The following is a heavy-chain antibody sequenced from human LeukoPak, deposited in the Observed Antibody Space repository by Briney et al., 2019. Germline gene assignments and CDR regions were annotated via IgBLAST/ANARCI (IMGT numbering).Heavy chain of an antibody. CDR1: GFTFTNAW. D-gene: IGHD2-8*01. J-gene: IGHJ6*02. V-gene: IGHV3-15*01. CDR3: ARGCTNGACPYYYGMDV. Sequence: GGSLRLSCAASGFTFTNAWMSWVRQAPGKGLEWVGRIKNIGDGGTTDYAAPVKGRFTISRDDSKSTLYLQMNSLKTEDTAVYYCARGCTNGACPYYYGMDVWGQGTTVTVSS. CDR2: IKNIGDGGTT.